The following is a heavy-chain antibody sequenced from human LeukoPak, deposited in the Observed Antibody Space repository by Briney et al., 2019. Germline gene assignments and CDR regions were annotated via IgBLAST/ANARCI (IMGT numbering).Heavy chain of an antibody. Sequence: GASVKVSCKASGYTFTVYYMHWVRQAPGQGLEWMGWINPNSGGTNYAQKFHGRVTMTSDTSISTAYMELSRLRSDDTAVYYCASLVNIAAAGDDAFDIWGQGTMVTVSS. V-gene: IGHV1-2*02. CDR3: ASLVNIAAAGDDAFDI. CDR1: GYTFTVYY. J-gene: IGHJ3*02. CDR2: INPNSGGT. D-gene: IGHD6-13*01.